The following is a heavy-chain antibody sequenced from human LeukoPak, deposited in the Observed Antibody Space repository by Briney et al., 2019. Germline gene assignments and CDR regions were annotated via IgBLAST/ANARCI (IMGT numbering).Heavy chain of an antibody. J-gene: IGHJ4*02. CDR2: IKQDGSEK. D-gene: IGHD4-17*01. Sequence: GGSLRLSCAASGFTFSSYWMSWVRQAPGKGLEWVANIKQDGSEKCYVDSAKGRFTISRDNAKNSLDLQMNSLRAEDTAVYYCARVARYGDYIGGSDYWGQGALVTVSS. V-gene: IGHV3-7*01. CDR3: ARVARYGDYIGGSDY. CDR1: GFTFSSYW.